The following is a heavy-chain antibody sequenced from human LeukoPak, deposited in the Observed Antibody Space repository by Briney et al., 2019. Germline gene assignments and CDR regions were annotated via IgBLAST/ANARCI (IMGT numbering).Heavy chain of an antibody. CDR2: ISYDGSNK. D-gene: IGHD2-2*01. CDR3: AKEVKDCSSTSCYYYYGMDV. V-gene: IGHV3-30*18. J-gene: IGHJ6*04. CDR1: GFTFSSYG. Sequence: GGSLRLSCAASGFTFSSYGMHWVRQAPGKGLEWVAVISYDGSNKYYADSVKGRLTISRDNSKNTLYLQMNSLRAEDTSVYYCAKEVKDCSSTSCYYYYGMDVWGKGTTVTVSS.